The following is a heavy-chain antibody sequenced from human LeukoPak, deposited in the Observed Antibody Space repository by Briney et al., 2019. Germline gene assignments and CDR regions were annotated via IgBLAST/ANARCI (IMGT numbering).Heavy chain of an antibody. CDR2: MNPNSGNT. D-gene: IGHD3-22*01. CDR3: ARETNYYDSSGYYVGDWFDP. J-gene: IGHJ5*02. CDR1: GYTFTSYD. V-gene: IGHV1-8*01. Sequence: ASVKVSCKASGYTFTSYDINWVRQATGQGLEWMGWMNPNSGNTGYAQKFQGRVTMTRNTSISTAYMELSSLRSEDTAVYYCARETNYYDSSGYYVGDWFDPWGQGTLVTVSS.